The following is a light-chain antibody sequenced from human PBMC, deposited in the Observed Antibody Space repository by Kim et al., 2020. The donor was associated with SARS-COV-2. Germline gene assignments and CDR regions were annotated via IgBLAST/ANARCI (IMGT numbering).Light chain of an antibody. J-gene: IGKJ4*01. CDR1: QSVSSY. CDR3: QQRSNWHRSRT. Sequence: EIVLTQSPATLSLSPGERATLSCRASQSVSSYLAWYQQKPGQAPRLLIYDASNRATGIPARFSGSGSGTDFTLTISSLEPEDFAVYYCQQRSNWHRSRTLGGGTKVDIK. V-gene: IGKV3-11*01. CDR2: DAS.